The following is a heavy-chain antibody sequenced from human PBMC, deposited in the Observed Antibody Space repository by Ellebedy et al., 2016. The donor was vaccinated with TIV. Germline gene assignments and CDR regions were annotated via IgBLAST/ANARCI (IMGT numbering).Heavy chain of an antibody. V-gene: IGHV1-8*01. CDR1: GYTFTSYD. D-gene: IGHD3-16*02. CDR2: MNPNSGNT. Sequence: AVSVKVSCKASGYTFTSYDINWVRQATGQGLEWMGWMNPNSGNTGYAQKFQGRVTMTTDTSKSTAYMELRSLRSDDTAVYYCARDSVMITFGGVIVGGDAFDIWGQGTMVTVSS. J-gene: IGHJ3*02. CDR3: ARDSVMITFGGVIVGGDAFDI.